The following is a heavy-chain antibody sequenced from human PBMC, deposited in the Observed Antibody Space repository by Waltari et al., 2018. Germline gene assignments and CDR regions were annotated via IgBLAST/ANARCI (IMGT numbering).Heavy chain of an antibody. J-gene: IGHJ2*01. CDR3: ASTPRYDFWSGYHYWYFDL. Sequence: QVQLQESGPGLVKPSETLSLTCAVSGYSISSGYYWGWIRQPPGKGLEWIGSIYHSGSTYYNPSLKSRVTISVDTSKNQFSLKLSSVTAADTAVYYCASTPRYDFWSGYHYWYFDLWGRGTLVTVSS. CDR2: IYHSGST. CDR1: GYSISSGYY. D-gene: IGHD3-3*01. V-gene: IGHV4-38-2*01.